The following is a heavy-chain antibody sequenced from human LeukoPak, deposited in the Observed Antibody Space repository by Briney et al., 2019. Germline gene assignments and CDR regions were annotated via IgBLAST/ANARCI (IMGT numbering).Heavy chain of an antibody. CDR3: AKRGDIFWFGELLFSGAFDI. CDR2: ISGSGGST. Sequence: GGSLRLSCGASSFTFSSYAMSWVRQAPGKGLEWVSAISGSGGSTYYADSVKGRFTISRDNSKNTLYLQMNSLRAEDTAVYYCAKRGDIFWFGELLFSGAFDIWGQGTMVTVSS. J-gene: IGHJ3*02. D-gene: IGHD3-10*01. CDR1: SFTFSSYA. V-gene: IGHV3-23*01.